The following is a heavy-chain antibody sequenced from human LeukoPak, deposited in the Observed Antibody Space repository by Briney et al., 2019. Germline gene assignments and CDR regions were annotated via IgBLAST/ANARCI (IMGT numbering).Heavy chain of an antibody. CDR1: GYSFTTYW. J-gene: IGHJ4*02. D-gene: IGHD3-22*01. CDR3: ARSAYYYDTSGTS. Sequence: GESLRIFCEASGYSFTTYWISWVRQMPGKGLEWMGRIDPSDSYTNYSPSFQGHVTISVDKSINTAYLQWSSLKASDTAMYYCARSAYYYDTSGTSWGQGTLVIVSS. CDR2: IDPSDSYT. V-gene: IGHV5-10-1*01.